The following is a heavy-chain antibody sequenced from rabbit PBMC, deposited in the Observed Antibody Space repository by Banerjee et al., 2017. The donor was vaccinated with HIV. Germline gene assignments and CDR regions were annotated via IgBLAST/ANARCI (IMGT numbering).Heavy chain of an antibody. Sequence: QWLEESGGDLVKPGASLTLTGTASGFSFSSTEYVGGVGQAPGKGLEWIGCMNAGTSGGSYYARWAKGRFTISKTSSTTVTLQMTSLTAADTATYFCARAGYGGSGYAEYFNLWGPGTLVTVS. D-gene: IGHD8-1*01. CDR2: MNAGTSGGS. J-gene: IGHJ4*01. CDR3: ARAGYGGSGYAEYFNL. CDR1: GFSFSSTEY. V-gene: IGHV1S40*01.